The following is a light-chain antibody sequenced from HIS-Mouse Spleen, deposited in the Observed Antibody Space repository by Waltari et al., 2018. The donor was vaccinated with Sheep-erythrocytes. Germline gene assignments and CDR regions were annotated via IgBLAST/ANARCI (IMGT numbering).Light chain of an antibody. J-gene: IGLJ1*01. CDR2: DVS. CDR3: CSYAGSYNHV. CDR1: SSDVGGYNY. V-gene: IGLV2-11*01. Sequence: QSALTQPRSVSGSPGQSVTISCTGTSSDVGGYNYVSWYQQHPGKAPKLMIYDVSTRPSGVPYRFAGSKSGTTASLTISGLQAEDEADYYCCSYAGSYNHVFATGTKVTVL.